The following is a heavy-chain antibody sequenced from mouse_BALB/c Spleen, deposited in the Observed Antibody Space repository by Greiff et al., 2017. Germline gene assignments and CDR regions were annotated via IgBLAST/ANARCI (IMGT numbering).Heavy chain of an antibody. Sequence: EVQVVESGAELVKPGASVKLSCTASGFNIKDTYMHWVKQRPEQGLEWIGRIDPANGNTKYDPKFQGKATITADTSSNTAYLQLSSLTSEDTAVYYCARKDYYAMDYWGQGTSVTVSS. CDR1: GFNIKDTY. J-gene: IGHJ4*01. CDR2: IDPANGNT. CDR3: ARKDYYAMDY. V-gene: IGHV14-3*02.